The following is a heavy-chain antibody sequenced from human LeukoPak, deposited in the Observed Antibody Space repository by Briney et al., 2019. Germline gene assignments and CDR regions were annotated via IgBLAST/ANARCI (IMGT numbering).Heavy chain of an antibody. D-gene: IGHD4-11*01. Sequence: PSETLSLTCTVSDDSIGNYYWSWIRQSPGKGLEWIGYIYFSGSTNYNPSLKRRVTMSVVTSKNQFSLRLTSVTAADTATYYCAGVGGSNFYNYG. CDR3: AGVGGSNFYNYG. CDR1: DDSIGNYY. J-gene: IGHJ6*01. CDR2: IYFSGST. V-gene: IGHV4-59*01.